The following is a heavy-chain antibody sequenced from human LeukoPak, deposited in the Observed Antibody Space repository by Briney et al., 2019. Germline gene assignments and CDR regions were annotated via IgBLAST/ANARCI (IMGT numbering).Heavy chain of an antibody. D-gene: IGHD6-13*01. J-gene: IGHJ4*02. CDR1: GGSISSGSYY. CDR3: ARGSLYSSSPGYFDY. Sequence: PSQTLSLTCTVSGGSISSGSYYWSWIRQPAGKGLEWIGRIYTSGSTNYNPSLKSRVTISVDTSKNQFSLKLSSVTAADTAVYYCARGSLYSSSPGYFDYWGQGTLVTVSS. CDR2: IYTSGST. V-gene: IGHV4-61*02.